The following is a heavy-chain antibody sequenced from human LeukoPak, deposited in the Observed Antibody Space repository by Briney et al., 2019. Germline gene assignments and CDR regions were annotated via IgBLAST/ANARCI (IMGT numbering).Heavy chain of an antibody. CDR1: GFTFSDNY. V-gene: IGHV3-11*04. Sequence: GGSLRLSCAASGFTFSDNYMTWVRQAPGKGLEWLSYISGNGGVIQYADSVKGRFTISRDNAKNLLYLQMDSLRVEDTAIYYCARDPRTVRIWGQGTLATVSS. D-gene: IGHD1-1*01. CDR2: ISGNGGVI. J-gene: IGHJ4*02. CDR3: ARDPRTVRI.